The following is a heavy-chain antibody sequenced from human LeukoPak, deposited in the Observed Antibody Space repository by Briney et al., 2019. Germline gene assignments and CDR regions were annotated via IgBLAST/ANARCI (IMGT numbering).Heavy chain of an antibody. J-gene: IGHJ6*02. CDR1: GGSISSYY. CDR2: TYYSGST. V-gene: IGHV4-59*08. CDR3: ARYGSGSYYNYGMDV. D-gene: IGHD3-10*01. Sequence: SETLSLTCTVSGGSISSYYWSWIRQPPGKGLEWIGYTYYSGSTNYNPSLKSRVTISVDTSKNQFSLKLSSVTAADTAVYYCARYGSGSYYNYGMDVWGQGTTVTVSS.